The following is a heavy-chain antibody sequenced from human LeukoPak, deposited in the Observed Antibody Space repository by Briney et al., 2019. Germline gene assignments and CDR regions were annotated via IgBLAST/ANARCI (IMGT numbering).Heavy chain of an antibody. D-gene: IGHD3-9*01. Sequence: GGSLRLSCAASGFTFSSYSMNWVRQAPGKGLEWVSSISSSSSYIYYADSVKGRFTISRDNAKNSLYLQMNSLRAKDTAVYYCARTYYDILTGYPDYFDYWGQGTLVTVSS. CDR2: ISSSSSYI. V-gene: IGHV3-21*01. J-gene: IGHJ4*02. CDR1: GFTFSSYS. CDR3: ARTYYDILTGYPDYFDY.